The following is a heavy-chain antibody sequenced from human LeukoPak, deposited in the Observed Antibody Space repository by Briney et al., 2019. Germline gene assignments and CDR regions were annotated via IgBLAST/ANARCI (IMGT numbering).Heavy chain of an antibody. D-gene: IGHD6-6*01. J-gene: IGHJ3*02. V-gene: IGHV4-34*01. CDR3: ARHGLVAARHAFDI. CDR2: INHNGNT. CDR1: YGSFSGYY. Sequence: SETLSLTCTVFYGSFSGYYWTWIRQPPGKGREWIAEINHNGNTNYNPSLKSRVTISVDTSKDQFSLKLSSVTAADTGVYYCARHGLVAARHAFDIWGQGTMVTVSS.